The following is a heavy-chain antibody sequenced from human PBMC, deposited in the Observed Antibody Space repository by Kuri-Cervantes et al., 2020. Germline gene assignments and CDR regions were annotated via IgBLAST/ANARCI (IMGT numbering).Heavy chain of an antibody. Sequence: ASVKVSCKASGYTFTSYYMHWVRQAPGQGLEWMGIINPSGGSTSYAQKFQGRVTITADGSTSTAYMELSSLRSEDTAVYYCASLLSRAAAGTTVVDYWGQGTLVTVSS. CDR2: INPSGGST. CDR3: ASLLSRAAAGTTVVDY. J-gene: IGHJ4*02. CDR1: GYTFTSYY. D-gene: IGHD6-13*01. V-gene: IGHV1-46*01.